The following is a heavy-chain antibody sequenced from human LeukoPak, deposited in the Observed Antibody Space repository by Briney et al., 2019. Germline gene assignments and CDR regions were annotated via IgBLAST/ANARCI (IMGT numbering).Heavy chain of an antibody. CDR2: IGTNEDT. V-gene: IGHV3-13*01. CDR3: VREWRGIASHYHGMDV. J-gene: IGHJ6*02. CDR1: GFSFSTYD. Sequence: PGGSLRLSCVASGFSFSTYDMYWVRQAAGRGPEWVSAIGTNEDTFYLGSVKDRFTISRENGKNSLYLQMNSLRVVDTAVYYCVREWRGIASHYHGMDVWGQGTTVTVSS. D-gene: IGHD6-13*01.